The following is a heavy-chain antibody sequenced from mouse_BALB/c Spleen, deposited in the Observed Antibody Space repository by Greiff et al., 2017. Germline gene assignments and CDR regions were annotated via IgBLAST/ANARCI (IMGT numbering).Heavy chain of an antibody. J-gene: IGHJ4*01. CDR3: ARGGLYYYGSNAMDY. CDR1: GYTFTDYY. CDR2: IYPGSGNT. Sequence: VQLQQSGAELARPGASVKLSCKASGYTFTDYYINWVKQRTGQGLEWIGEIYPGSGNTYYNEKFKGKATLTADKSSSTAYMQLSSLTSEDSAVYFCARGGLYYYGSNAMDYWGQGTSVTVSS. V-gene: IGHV1-77*01. D-gene: IGHD1-1*01.